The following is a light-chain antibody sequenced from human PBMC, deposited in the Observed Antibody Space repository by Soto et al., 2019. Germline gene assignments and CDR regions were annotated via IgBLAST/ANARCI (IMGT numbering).Light chain of an antibody. CDR1: QSLRSS. CDR3: QQYNNWPRT. Sequence: EIVMTQSPATLSVSLGERATLSYRASQSLRSSLAWYQQKPGQAPRLLIYGTSTRATGIPARFSGSGSGTDFTLTISSLQFEDFAVYYCQQYNNWPRTFGQGTKVDI. V-gene: IGKV3-15*01. CDR2: GTS. J-gene: IGKJ1*01.